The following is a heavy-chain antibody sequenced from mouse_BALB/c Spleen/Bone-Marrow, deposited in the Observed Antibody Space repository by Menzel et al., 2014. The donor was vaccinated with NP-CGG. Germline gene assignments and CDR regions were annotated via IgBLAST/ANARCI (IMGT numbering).Heavy chain of an antibody. CDR1: GFNIKDTY. J-gene: IGHJ2*01. CDR2: IDPANGNT. D-gene: IGHD1-1*01. CDR3: ARYYYGFYFDY. Sequence: VQLKQSGAELAKPGASVKLSCTASGFNIKDTYMHWVKQRPEQGLGWIGRIDPANGNTKYDPKFQGKATITADTSSNTAYLQLSSLTSEDTAVYYCARYYYGFYFDYWGQGTTLTVSS. V-gene: IGHV14-3*02.